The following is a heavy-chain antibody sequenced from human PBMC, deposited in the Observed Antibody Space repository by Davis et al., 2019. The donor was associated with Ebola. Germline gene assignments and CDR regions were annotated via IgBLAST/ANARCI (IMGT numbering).Heavy chain of an antibody. J-gene: IGHJ6*02. CDR3: AVGGIVVVPAARHYCGMDV. D-gene: IGHD2-2*01. V-gene: IGHV1-2*02. CDR1: GYTFTGYY. CDR2: INPNSGGT. Sequence: ASVKVSCKASGYTFTGYYMHWVRQAPGQGLEWMGWINPNSGGTNYAQKFQGRVTMTRDTSISTAYMELSRLRSDDTAVYYCAVGGIVVVPAARHYCGMDVWGQGTTVTVSS.